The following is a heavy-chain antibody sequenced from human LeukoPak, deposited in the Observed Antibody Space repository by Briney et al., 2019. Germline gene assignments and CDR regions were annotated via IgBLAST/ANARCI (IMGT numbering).Heavy chain of an antibody. D-gene: IGHD4-17*01. CDR3: ARDLSYGDYVSYFDY. J-gene: IGHJ4*02. CDR1: GRAISSGGYY. CDR2: SYYSGGT. V-gene: IGHV4-31*03. Sequence: SQTLSMSCTVSGRAISSGGYYWSWIRQLPGKGLEWVGYSYYSGGTYYNPSLKSRVTISVDTSKNQFSLKLSSVTAADTAVYYCARDLSYGDYVSYFDYWGQGTLVTVSS.